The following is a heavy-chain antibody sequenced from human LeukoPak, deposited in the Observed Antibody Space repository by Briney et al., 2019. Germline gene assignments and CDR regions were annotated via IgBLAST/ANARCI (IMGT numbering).Heavy chain of an antibody. CDR2: ISYDGSNK. CDR1: GFTFSSYA. J-gene: IGHJ4*02. CDR3: ARDRFGRSIDY. V-gene: IGHV3-30-3*01. D-gene: IGHD3-10*01. Sequence: PGRSLRLSCAASGFTFSSYAMHWVRQAPGKGLEWVAVISYDGSNKYYADSVKGRFTISRDNSKNTLYLQMNSLRAEDTAVYYCARDRFGRSIDYWGQGTLVTVSS.